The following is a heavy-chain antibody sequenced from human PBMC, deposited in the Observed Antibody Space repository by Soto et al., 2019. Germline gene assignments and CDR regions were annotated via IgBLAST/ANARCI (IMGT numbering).Heavy chain of an antibody. J-gene: IGHJ4*02. V-gene: IGHV3-30-3*01. D-gene: IGHD6-19*01. Sequence: QVQLVESGGGVVQPGRSLRLSCAASGFSFSSCAMHWVRQAPGKWLEWVAVVSHDGSNKYYADSVKGRVTISRDNSINTVYLQMTSLRAEDTAVYYCARVSIAVAGIAYYFGYWGQGTLVTVSS. CDR3: ARVSIAVAGIAYYFGY. CDR2: VSHDGSNK. CDR1: GFSFSSCA.